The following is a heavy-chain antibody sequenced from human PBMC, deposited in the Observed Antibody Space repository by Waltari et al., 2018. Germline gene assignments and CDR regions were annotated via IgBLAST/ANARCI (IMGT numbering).Heavy chain of an antibody. CDR3: AREEVRGVIYYYYYGMDV. J-gene: IGHJ6*02. V-gene: IGHV3-7*03. CDR2: IKQDGSEK. D-gene: IGHD3-10*01. Sequence: EVQLVESGGGLVQPGGSLRLSCAASGFTFSSYWMSWVRQAPGKGLEWVANIKQDGSEKYYVDSVKGRFTISRDNAKNSLYLQMNSLRAEDTAVYYCAREEVRGVIYYYYYGMDVWGQGTTVTVSS. CDR1: GFTFSSYW.